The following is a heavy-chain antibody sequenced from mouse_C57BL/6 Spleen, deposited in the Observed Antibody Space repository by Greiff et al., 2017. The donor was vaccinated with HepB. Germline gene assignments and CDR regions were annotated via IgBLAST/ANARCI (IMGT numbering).Heavy chain of an antibody. D-gene: IGHD1-1*01. J-gene: IGHJ2*01. CDR2: INPYNGGT. Sequence: SGPVLVKPGASVKMSCKASGYTFTDYYMNWVKQSHGKSLEWIGVINPYNGGTSYNQKFKGKATLTVDKSSSTAYMELNSLTSEDSAVYYCARDTTVDFDYWGQGTTLTVSS. CDR3: ARDTTVDFDY. V-gene: IGHV1-19*01. CDR1: GYTFTDYY.